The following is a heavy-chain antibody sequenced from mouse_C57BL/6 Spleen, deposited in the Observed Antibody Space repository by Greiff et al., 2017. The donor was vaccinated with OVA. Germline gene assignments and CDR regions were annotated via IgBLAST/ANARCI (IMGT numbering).Heavy chain of an antibody. V-gene: IGHV1-52*01. CDR2: IDPSDSET. Sequence: QVQLQQPGAELVRPGSSVKLSCKASGYTFTSYWMHWVKQRPIQGLEWIGNIDPSDSETHYNQKFKDKATLTVDKSSSTAYMQLSSLTSEDSAVYYCARSGLEQYFDVWGTGTTVTVSS. J-gene: IGHJ1*03. CDR1: GYTFTSYW. D-gene: IGHD3-1*01. CDR3: ARSGLEQYFDV.